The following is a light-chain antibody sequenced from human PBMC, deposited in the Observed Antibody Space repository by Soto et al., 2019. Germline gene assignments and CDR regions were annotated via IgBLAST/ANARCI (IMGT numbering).Light chain of an antibody. Sequence: DIQMTQSPSSLSASIGDRVTITCRASQYMNSYLNWFQQKPGKAPTLLIYATSTLQSGVPSRFSGSGSGTDYTLTINNLQSEDFATYFCQQWNILSLTFGGGTTVEIK. V-gene: IGKV1-39*01. CDR2: ATS. CDR1: QYMNSY. CDR3: QQWNILSLT. J-gene: IGKJ4*01.